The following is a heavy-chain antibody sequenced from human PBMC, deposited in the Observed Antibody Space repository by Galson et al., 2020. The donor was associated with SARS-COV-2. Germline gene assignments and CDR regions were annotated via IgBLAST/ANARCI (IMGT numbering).Heavy chain of an antibody. CDR3: AKVRRRSDWLLSGFDY. CDR2: ITWNSGTL. CDR1: GFTFDEYA. Sequence: GGSLRLSCAASGFTFDEYAIHWVRQRPGKGLEWVSGITWNSGTLDYADSVKGRFIISRDNANHSLYLQMSSLRPDDTAFYYCAKVRRRSDWLLSGFDYWGQGALVTVSS. J-gene: IGHJ4*02. V-gene: IGHV3-9*01. D-gene: IGHD3-9*01.